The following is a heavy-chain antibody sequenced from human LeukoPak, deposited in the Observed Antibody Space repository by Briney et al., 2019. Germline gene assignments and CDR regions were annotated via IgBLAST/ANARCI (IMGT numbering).Heavy chain of an antibody. CDR2: ISYDGSNK. CDR3: AKDRRISLVRGDIN. D-gene: IGHD3-10*01. CDR1: GFTFSSYG. V-gene: IGHV3-30*18. J-gene: IGHJ4*02. Sequence: PGRSLRLSCAASGFTFSSYGMHWVRQAPGKGLEWVAVISYDGSNKYYADSVKGRFTISRDNSKNTVYLQMNSLRAEDTAVYYCAKDRRISLVRGDINWGQGTLVTVSS.